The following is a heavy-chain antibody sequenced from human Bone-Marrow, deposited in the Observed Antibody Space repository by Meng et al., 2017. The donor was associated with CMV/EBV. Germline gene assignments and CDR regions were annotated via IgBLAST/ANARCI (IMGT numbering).Heavy chain of an antibody. CDR3: AKDQSTFYAYFDY. CDR1: GFTFSSYG. D-gene: IGHD3-16*01. J-gene: IGHJ4*02. Sequence: GESLKISCAASGFTFSSYGMHWVRQAPGKGLEWVSFIQYDGSNKYYADSVKGRFTISRDNSKNTLYLQMNSLRAEDTAMYYCAKDQSTFYAYFDYWGQGALVTVSS. CDR2: IQYDGSNK. V-gene: IGHV3-30*02.